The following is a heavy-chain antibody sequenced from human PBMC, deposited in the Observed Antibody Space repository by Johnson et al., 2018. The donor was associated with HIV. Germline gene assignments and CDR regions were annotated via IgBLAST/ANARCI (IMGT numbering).Heavy chain of an antibody. CDR2: IDLGGSLT. CDR1: GFTFSDYY. CDR3: AKYDRFAFDA. Sequence: QVQLVESGGGLVKPGGSLRLSCAASGFTFSDYYMSWIRQAPGKGLEWVANIDLGGSLTNYGDSVKGRFIISRDNGRNLVYLQMNRLRAEDTAVYFCAKYDRFAFDAWGQGTMVTVSS. D-gene: IGHD3-16*01. J-gene: IGHJ3*01. V-gene: IGHV3-11*05.